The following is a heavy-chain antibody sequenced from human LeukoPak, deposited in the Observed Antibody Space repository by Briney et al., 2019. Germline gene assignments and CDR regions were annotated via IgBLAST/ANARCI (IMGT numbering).Heavy chain of an antibody. V-gene: IGHV1-46*01. CDR3: ARGSIAAAGTDFEFDY. CDR2: INPSGGST. D-gene: IGHD6-13*01. Sequence: GASVKVSCKASGYTFTSYYMHWVRQAPGQGLEWMGIINPSGGSTSYAQKFQGRVTMTRDTSTSTVYMELSSLRSEDTAVYYCARGSIAAAGTDFEFDYWGQGTLVTVSS. CDR1: GYTFTSYY. J-gene: IGHJ4*02.